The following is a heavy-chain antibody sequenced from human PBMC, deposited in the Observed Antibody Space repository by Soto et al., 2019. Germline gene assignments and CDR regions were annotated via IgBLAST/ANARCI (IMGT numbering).Heavy chain of an antibody. Sequence: SETLSLTCTVAGGTISSFYWSWIRQTPGKGLEWIGYIYYSGSTNYNPSLKSRVTISVDTSKNQFSLKLSSVTAADTAVYYCARHPTVTEYYFDYWGQGTLVPVSS. CDR2: IYYSGST. J-gene: IGHJ4*02. V-gene: IGHV4-59*08. CDR1: GGTISSFY. D-gene: IGHD4-17*01. CDR3: ARHPTVTEYYFDY.